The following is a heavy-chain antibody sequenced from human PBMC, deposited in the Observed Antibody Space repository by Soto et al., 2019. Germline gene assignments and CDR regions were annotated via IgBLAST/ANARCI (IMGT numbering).Heavy chain of an antibody. CDR1: GFTFSSYS. CDR2: ISSSSSTI. Sequence: GGSLRLSCAASGFTFSSYSMNWVRQAPGKGLEWVSYISSSSSTIYYADSVKGRFTISRDNAKNTLYLQMNSLRAEDTAVYYCAKDAQDYYDSSGYYPRFDDWGQGTLVTVSS. D-gene: IGHD3-22*01. CDR3: AKDAQDYYDSSGYYPRFDD. J-gene: IGHJ4*02. V-gene: IGHV3-48*01.